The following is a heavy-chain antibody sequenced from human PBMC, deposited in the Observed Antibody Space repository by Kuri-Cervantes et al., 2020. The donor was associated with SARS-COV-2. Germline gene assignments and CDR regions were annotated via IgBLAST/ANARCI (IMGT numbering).Heavy chain of an antibody. CDR1: GGSFSNFL. J-gene: IGHJ5*02. Sequence: SETLSLTCGVYGGSFSNFLWDWIRQPPGKGLEWLGTIYYSGSTYYNPSLKSRVTISVDTSWNQFSLKLSSVTASDTAVYYCATSYYYDSSGYYGWFDPWGQGVLVTVSS. D-gene: IGHD3-22*01. CDR2: IYYSGST. CDR3: ATSYYYDSSGYYGWFDP. V-gene: IGHV4-39*01.